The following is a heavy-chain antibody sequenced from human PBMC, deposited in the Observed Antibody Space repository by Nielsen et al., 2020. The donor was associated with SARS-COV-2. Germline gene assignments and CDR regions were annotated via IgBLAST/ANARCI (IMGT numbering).Heavy chain of an antibody. CDR1: GDSISEYY. D-gene: IGHD2-15*01. CDR3: AVYSQYTISLNWFDP. Sequence: SEPLSLTCSVSGDSISEYYWSWIRQPPGKELEWIGYIFYPGTTDYNPSLRNRVSISMDTSKNQLSLRLRSVTAADTAVYFCAVYSQYTISLNWFDPWGHGVRVTVSS. V-gene: IGHV4-59*08. J-gene: IGHJ5*02. CDR2: IFYPGTT.